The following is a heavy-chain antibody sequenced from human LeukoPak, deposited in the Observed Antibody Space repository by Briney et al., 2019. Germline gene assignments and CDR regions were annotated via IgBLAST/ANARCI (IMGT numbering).Heavy chain of an antibody. V-gene: IGHV1-69*05. CDR1: GGTFSSYA. CDR2: IIPIFGTA. D-gene: IGHD3-9*01. Sequence: SVKVSCKASGGTFSSYAISWVRQAPGQGLEWMGGIIPIFGTANYAQKFQGRVTITRDTSASTAYMELSSLRSEDTAVYYCARVDWYFDVYYYYGMDVWGQGTTVTVSS. CDR3: ARVDWYFDVYYYYGMDV. J-gene: IGHJ6*02.